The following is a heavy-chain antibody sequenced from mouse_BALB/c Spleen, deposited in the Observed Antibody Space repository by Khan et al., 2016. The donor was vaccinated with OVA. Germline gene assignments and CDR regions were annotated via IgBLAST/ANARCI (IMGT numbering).Heavy chain of an antibody. CDR1: GYSITSDYA. Sequence: EVKLEVSGPGLVKPSQSLSLTCTVTGYSITSDYAWNWIRQFPGNKLEWMGYISYSGSTSYNPSLKSRISITRDTSKNQFFLQLNSVTTEDTATYYCARDYGSSYYYFDYWGQGTTLTVSS. J-gene: IGHJ2*01. CDR2: ISYSGST. D-gene: IGHD1-1*01. CDR3: ARDYGSSYYYFDY. V-gene: IGHV3-2*02.